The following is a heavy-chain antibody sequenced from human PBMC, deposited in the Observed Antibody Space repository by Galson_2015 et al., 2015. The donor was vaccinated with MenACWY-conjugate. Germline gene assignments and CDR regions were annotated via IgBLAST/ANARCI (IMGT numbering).Heavy chain of an antibody. CDR3: AREIERDNSQRGLDY. J-gene: IGHJ4*02. Sequence: SVKVSCKASGYTFTSLYMHWVRQAPGQGLEWMAIMNPKGGSTTYAQEFQGRLTMTGDTSTSTVYMELRSLKSEDTAVYFCAREIERDNSQRGLDYWGQGTLVTVSS. CDR1: GYTFTSLY. D-gene: IGHD1-1*01. V-gene: IGHV1-46*01. CDR2: MNPKGGST.